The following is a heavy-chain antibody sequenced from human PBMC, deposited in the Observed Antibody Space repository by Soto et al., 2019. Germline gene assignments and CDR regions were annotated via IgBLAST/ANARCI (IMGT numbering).Heavy chain of an antibody. V-gene: IGHV1-24*01. CDR2: FDPEDGET. J-gene: IGHJ4*02. D-gene: IGHD5-18*01. CDR1: GYSLTELS. CDR3: ATGFKGYTYAHGGDS. Sequence: ASVKVSCKVSGYSLTELSMHGVRQAPGKGLEWMGGFDPEDGETIYAQKFQGRVTMTEDTSTHTAYMELSSLRSEDTAVYFCATGFKGYTYAHGGDSWGQGTLVTVSS.